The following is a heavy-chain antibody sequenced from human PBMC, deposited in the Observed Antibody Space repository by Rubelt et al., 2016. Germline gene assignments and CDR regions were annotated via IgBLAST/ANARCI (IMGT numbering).Heavy chain of an antibody. Sequence: GYYWGWIRQPPGKGLEWIGEINHSGSTNYNPSLKSRVTISVDTSKNQFSLKLSSVTAADTAVYYCARGVDQPDYWGQGTLVTVSS. CDR3: ARGVDQPDY. D-gene: IGHD2-15*01. CDR2: INHSGST. CDR1: GYY. J-gene: IGHJ4*02. V-gene: IGHV4-34*01.